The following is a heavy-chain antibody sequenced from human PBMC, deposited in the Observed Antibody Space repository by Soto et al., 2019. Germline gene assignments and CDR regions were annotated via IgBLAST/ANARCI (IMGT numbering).Heavy chain of an antibody. CDR1: GFTFSSYS. CDR3: ASLRVEMATIGYGMDV. CDR2: ISSSSSTI. Sequence: GGSLRLSCAASGFTFSSYSMNWVRQSPGKGLEWVSYISSSSSTIYYADSVKGRFTISRDNAKNSLYLQMNSLRDEDTAVYYCASLRVEMATIGYGMDVWGQGTTVTVSS. D-gene: IGHD5-12*01. V-gene: IGHV3-48*02. J-gene: IGHJ6*02.